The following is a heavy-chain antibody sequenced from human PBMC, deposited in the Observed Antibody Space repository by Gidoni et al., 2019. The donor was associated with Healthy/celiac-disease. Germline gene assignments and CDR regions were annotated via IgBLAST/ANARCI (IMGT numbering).Heavy chain of an antibody. D-gene: IGHD2-15*01. CDR3: SRTTIKPARWVDAFDI. CDR2: IDWDDDN. Sequence: QVTLKESGPALVKPTQTLTLTCTFSGFSLSTSGMRVSWIRQPPGKALEWLERIDWDDDNFYSTSLKTRLTISHDTAKNQVVLTMTNMDPVDTATYYFSRTTIKPARWVDAFDILGQGKMVTVSS. V-gene: IGHV2-70*04. J-gene: IGHJ3*02. CDR1: GFSLSTSGMR.